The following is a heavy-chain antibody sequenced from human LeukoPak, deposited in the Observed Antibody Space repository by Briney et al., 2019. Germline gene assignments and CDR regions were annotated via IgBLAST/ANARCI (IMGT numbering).Heavy chain of an antibody. CDR2: MNPNSGNT. Sequence: ASVKVSCKASGYSFTTYDINWVRQATGQGLEWMGWMNPNSGNTGYAQKFQGRVTITRNTSISTAYMELSSLRSEDTAVYYCTRGSGIAAAGRALDYWGQGTLVTVSS. CDR3: TRGSGIAAAGRALDY. V-gene: IGHV1-8*03. CDR1: GYSFTTYD. D-gene: IGHD6-13*01. J-gene: IGHJ4*02.